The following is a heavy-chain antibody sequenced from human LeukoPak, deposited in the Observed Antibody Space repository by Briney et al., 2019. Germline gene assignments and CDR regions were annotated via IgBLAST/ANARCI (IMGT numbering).Heavy chain of an antibody. J-gene: IGHJ4*02. V-gene: IGHV3-66*01. CDR1: GFTVSNNY. D-gene: IGHD6-19*01. CDR2: IYLGGTT. CDR3: ARGLYTSGWSSFDN. Sequence: GGSLRLSCAASGFTVSNNYMTWVRQAPGKGLEWVSVIYLGGTTYYAHSVKGRFTISRDSSKNTLHLQMNSLGTEDTAVYFCARGLYTSGWSSFDNWGLGTLVTVSS.